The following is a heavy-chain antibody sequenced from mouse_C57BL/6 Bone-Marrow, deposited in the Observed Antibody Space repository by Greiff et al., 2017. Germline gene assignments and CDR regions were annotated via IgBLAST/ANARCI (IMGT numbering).Heavy chain of an antibody. CDR1: GFTFRSYS. V-gene: IGHV5-9*01. CDR2: IRGGGGNT. D-gene: IGHD1-1*01. J-gene: IGHJ1*03. Sequence: DVMLVESGGGLVKPGGSLKLSCAASGFTFRSYSMSWVRQTPEKWLQWVAAIRGGGGNTYYPDSVKGRFTISRDNDKNILYLQMSSLRSEDAALYYCSRQVTTVLATKYFDVWGTGTTVTVSS. CDR3: SRQVTTVLATKYFDV.